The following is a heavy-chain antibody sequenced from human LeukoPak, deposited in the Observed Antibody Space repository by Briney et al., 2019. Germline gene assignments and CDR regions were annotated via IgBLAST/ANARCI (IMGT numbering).Heavy chain of an antibody. D-gene: IGHD3-16*02. CDR3: ARESGYTNTHDAFDI. CDR1: GYTFTTYA. Sequence: ASVKVSCKAPGYTFTTYAMNSVRQAPGQGLEWMGWINTNTGNPSYAQGFTGRFVFSLDTSVSTAYLQISSLKAEDTAVYYCARESGYTNTHDAFDIWGQGRLVTVS. CDR2: INTNTGNP. J-gene: IGHJ3*02. V-gene: IGHV7-4-1*02.